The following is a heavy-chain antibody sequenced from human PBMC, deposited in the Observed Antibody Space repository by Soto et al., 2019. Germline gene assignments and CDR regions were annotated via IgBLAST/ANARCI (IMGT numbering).Heavy chain of an antibody. V-gene: IGHV1-69*12. CDR2: IIPIFGTA. CDR3: ARVKNRDPKEGNYYYGMDV. D-gene: IGHD2-21*02. J-gene: IGHJ6*02. Sequence: QVQLVQSGAEVTKPGSSVKVSCKASGGTFSSYAISWVRQAPGQGLEWMGGIIPIFGTANYAQKFQGRVTITADESTSTAHMELSSLRSEDTAVYYCARVKNRDPKEGNYYYGMDVWGQGTTVTVSS. CDR1: GGTFSSYA.